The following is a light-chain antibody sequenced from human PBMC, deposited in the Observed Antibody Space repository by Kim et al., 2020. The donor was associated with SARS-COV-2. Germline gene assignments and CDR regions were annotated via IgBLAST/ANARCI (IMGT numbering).Light chain of an antibody. Sequence: EIVLTQSPGTLSLSPGERATLSCRASQSVSSNSLVWYQQKPGQAPRLLIYDASSRATGIPDRFSGSGSGTGFTLTITRLEPEDFAVYYCHQYGSSPYTFGQGTKLEI. CDR2: DAS. CDR3: HQYGSSPYT. CDR1: QSVSSNS. J-gene: IGKJ2*01. V-gene: IGKV3-20*01.